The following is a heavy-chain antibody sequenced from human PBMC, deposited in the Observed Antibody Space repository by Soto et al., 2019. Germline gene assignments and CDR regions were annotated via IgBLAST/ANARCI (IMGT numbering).Heavy chain of an antibody. CDR2: IIPIFGTA. CDR3: AREYNWNDGNWFDP. Sequence: SVKVSCKASGGTFSSYAISWVRQAPGQGLEWMGGIIPIFGTANYAQKFQGRVTITADKSTSTAYMELSSLRSEDTAVYYCAREYNWNDGNWFDPWGQGTLVTVSS. J-gene: IGHJ5*02. V-gene: IGHV1-69*06. CDR1: GGTFSSYA. D-gene: IGHD1-20*01.